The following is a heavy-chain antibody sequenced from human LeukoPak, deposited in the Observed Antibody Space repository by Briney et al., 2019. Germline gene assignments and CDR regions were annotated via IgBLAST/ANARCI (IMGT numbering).Heavy chain of an antibody. D-gene: IGHD3-22*01. V-gene: IGHV3-33*01. CDR1: GFTFSSYG. CDR2: ICNEGSKK. Sequence: PGRSLRPSCAASGFTFSSYGMHWVRQAPGKGLERVAVICNEGSKKYYADSVKGGFTISRENSKNTLYLQMNSLRAEDTAVYYCARIHSLYYYDSSGYGAFDIWGQGTMVTVSS. CDR3: ARIHSLYYYDSSGYGAFDI. J-gene: IGHJ3*02.